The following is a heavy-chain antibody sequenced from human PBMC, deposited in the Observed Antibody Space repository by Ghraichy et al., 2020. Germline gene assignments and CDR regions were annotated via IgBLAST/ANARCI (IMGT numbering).Heavy chain of an antibody. V-gene: IGHV4-59*08. CDR2: IYSSGSA. CDR3: ARHVSGWYQAEY. CDR1: GGSISGYY. Sequence: SETLSLTCTVSGGSISGYYWSWIRQPPGKELEWIGYIYSSGSASYHPSLKSRVTISVDTSKSQFSLRLSSVTAADTAVYYCARHVSGWYQAEYWGQGTLVTVSS. J-gene: IGHJ4*02. D-gene: IGHD6-19*01.